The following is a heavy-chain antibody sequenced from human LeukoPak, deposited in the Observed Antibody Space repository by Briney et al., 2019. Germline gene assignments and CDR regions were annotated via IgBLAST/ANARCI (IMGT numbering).Heavy chain of an antibody. Sequence: PGGSLRLSCAASGFTVSSNYMSWVRQAPGKGLEWVSVIYSGGSTYCADSVKGRFTISRDNSKNTLYLQMNSLRAEDTAVYYCARGGEQQLILDYYYYGMDVWGQGTTVTVSS. CDR2: IYSGGST. D-gene: IGHD6-13*01. CDR1: GFTVSSNY. J-gene: IGHJ6*02. CDR3: ARGGEQQLILDYYYYGMDV. V-gene: IGHV3-53*01.